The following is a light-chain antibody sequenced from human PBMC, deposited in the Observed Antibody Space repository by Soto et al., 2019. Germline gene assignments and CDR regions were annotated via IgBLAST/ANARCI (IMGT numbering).Light chain of an antibody. V-gene: IGKV1-39*01. CDR1: QTISSY. CDR2: AAS. J-gene: IGKJ1*01. Sequence: DIQMTQSPSSLYASVGDRVTITCRSRQTISSYLNWYQQNPGNAPKVLIYAASSLRSGVPSRFSGSGSGTDFTLTISSLQPEDVATYYCHQSHTWTVGQGTKVELK. CDR3: HQSHTWT.